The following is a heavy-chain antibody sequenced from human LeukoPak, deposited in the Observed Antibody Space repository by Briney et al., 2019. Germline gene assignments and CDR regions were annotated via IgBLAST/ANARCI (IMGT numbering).Heavy chain of an antibody. CDR1: GGSISSYY. D-gene: IGHD1-26*01. J-gene: IGHJ3*02. CDR3: AGSRAGAPDAFDI. CDR2: IYYSGST. Sequence: SETLSLTCTVSGGSISSYYWSWIRQPPGKGLEWIGYIYYSGSTNYNPSLKSRVTISVDTSKNQFSLKLSSVTAADTAVYYCAGSRAGAPDAFDIWGQGTMVTVSS. V-gene: IGHV4-59*01.